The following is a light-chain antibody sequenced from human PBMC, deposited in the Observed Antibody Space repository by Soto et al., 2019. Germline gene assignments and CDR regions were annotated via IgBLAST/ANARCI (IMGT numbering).Light chain of an antibody. J-gene: IGLJ1*01. CDR3: SSYTDVVTLEV. Sequence: QSVLTQPASVSGSLGQSITICCTGTSTDFGGQNYVSWYQQHPGRAPKLILYEVSNRPSGVSNRFSGSKSGNTGSLTISGLQADDVADYYCSSYTDVVTLEVFGPGTKLTVL. V-gene: IGLV2-14*01. CDR2: EVS. CDR1: STDFGGQNY.